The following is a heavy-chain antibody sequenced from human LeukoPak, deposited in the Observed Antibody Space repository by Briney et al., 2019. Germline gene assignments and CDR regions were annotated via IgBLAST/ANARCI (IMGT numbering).Heavy chain of an antibody. CDR3: ARGGYSSSTYYFDY. D-gene: IGHD6-13*01. J-gene: IGHJ4*02. V-gene: IGHV4-4*02. CDR1: NGSNSISNW. CDR2: IYHSGNT. Sequence: PSETLSLTCAVSNGSNSISNWWSWAGQPPGKGLEWIEEIYHSGNTNYNASLKSRVTISVDKSKSQFSLRLNSVTAADTAVYYCARGGYSSSTYYFDYWGQGTLVTVSS.